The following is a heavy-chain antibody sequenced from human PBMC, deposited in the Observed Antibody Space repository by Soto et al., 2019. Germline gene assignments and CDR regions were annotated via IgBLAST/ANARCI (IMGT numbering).Heavy chain of an antibody. Sequence: SETLSLTCTVSGGSISRGDYYWCWIRQPPGKGLEWIGYIYYSGSTYYNPSLKSRVTISVDTSKNQFSLKLSSVTAADTAVYYCARDKGSGSYRLPPTWFDPWGQGTLVTVSS. CDR2: IYYSGST. CDR3: ARDKGSGSYRLPPTWFDP. V-gene: IGHV4-30-4*01. J-gene: IGHJ5*02. CDR1: GGSISRGDYY. D-gene: IGHD3-10*01.